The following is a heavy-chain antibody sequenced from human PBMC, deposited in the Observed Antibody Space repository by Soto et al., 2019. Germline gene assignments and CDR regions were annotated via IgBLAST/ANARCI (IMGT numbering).Heavy chain of an antibody. J-gene: IGHJ5*02. CDR2: IRSKANSYAT. CDR1: GFTFSGSA. CDR3: TRQSPTPVVNWFDP. V-gene: IGHV3-73*01. D-gene: IGHD2-15*01. Sequence: EVQLVESGGGLVQPGGSLKLSCAASGFTFSGSAMHWVRQASGKGLEWVGRIRSKANSYATAYAASVKGRFTISRDDSKHTAYLQRNRLKTEDTDVYYCTRQSPTPVVNWFDPWGQGTLVTVSS.